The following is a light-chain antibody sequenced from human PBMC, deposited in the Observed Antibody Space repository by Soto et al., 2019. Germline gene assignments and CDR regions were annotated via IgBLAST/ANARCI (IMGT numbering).Light chain of an antibody. CDR2: DAS. Sequence: DIQMTQSPSTLSASVGDRVTITCRASQSISSWLAWYQQKPGKAPKLLIYDASSLESGVPSRFSGSGSGTEFPLTISSMQPDDSATYYCQQSNSYYTFGQGTKMEIK. V-gene: IGKV1-5*01. CDR1: QSISSW. J-gene: IGKJ2*01. CDR3: QQSNSYYT.